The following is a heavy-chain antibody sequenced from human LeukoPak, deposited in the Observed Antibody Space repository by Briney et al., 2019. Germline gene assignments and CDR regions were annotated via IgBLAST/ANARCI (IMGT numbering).Heavy chain of an antibody. V-gene: IGHV3-21*01. CDR1: GFTFSSYS. CDR2: ISSSSSYI. D-gene: IGHD6-19*01. J-gene: IGHJ3*02. Sequence: GGSLRLSCAASGFTFSSYSMNWVRQAPGKGLEWVSSISSSSSYIYYADSVKGRFTISRDNAKNSLYLQMNSLRAEDTAVYYCARDIYSSGTDAFDIWGQGTMVTVSS. CDR3: ARDIYSSGTDAFDI.